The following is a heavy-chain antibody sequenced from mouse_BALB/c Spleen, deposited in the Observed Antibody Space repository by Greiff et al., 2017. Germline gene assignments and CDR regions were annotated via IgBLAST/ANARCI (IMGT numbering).Heavy chain of an antibody. CDR3: ARDQGITTGWFAY. V-gene: IGHV5-6-3*01. Sequence: EVQGVESGGGLVQPGGSLKLSCAASGFTFSSYGMSWVRQTPDKRLELVATINSNGGSTYYPDSVKGRFTISRDNAKNTLYLQMSSLKSEDTAMYYCARDQGITTGWFAYWGQGTLVTVSA. CDR1: GFTFSSYG. J-gene: IGHJ3*01. D-gene: IGHD2-4*01. CDR2: INSNGGST.